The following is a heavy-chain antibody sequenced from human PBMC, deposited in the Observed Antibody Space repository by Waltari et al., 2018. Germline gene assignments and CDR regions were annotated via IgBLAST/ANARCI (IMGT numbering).Heavy chain of an antibody. J-gene: IGHJ5*02. CDR3: TAAGMITFGGVIVLPSWFDP. Sequence: EVQLVESGGGLVQPGGSLRLSCAASGFTFSSYAMSWVRQAPGKGLEWVSAISGSGGSTYYADSVKGRFTISRDNSKNTLYLQMNSLRAEDTAVYYCTAAGMITFGGVIVLPSWFDPWGQGTLVTVSS. CDR1: GFTFSSYA. V-gene: IGHV3-23*04. D-gene: IGHD3-16*02. CDR2: ISGSGGST.